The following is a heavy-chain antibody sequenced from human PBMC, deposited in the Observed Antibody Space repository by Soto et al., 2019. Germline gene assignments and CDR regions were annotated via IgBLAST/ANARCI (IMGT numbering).Heavy chain of an antibody. Sequence: PGGSLRLSCAASGFAFISCTIHWCGHSPGKGLEWVALILYDGGNKYYADSVKGGFTISRDNSKNTLYLQMNSLRAEDTAVYYCARDNGYSHGHGMDVWGQGTTVTVSS. CDR3: ARDNGYSHGHGMDV. V-gene: IGHV3-30-3*01. J-gene: IGHJ6*02. D-gene: IGHD5-18*01. CDR2: ILYDGGNK. CDR1: GFAFISCT.